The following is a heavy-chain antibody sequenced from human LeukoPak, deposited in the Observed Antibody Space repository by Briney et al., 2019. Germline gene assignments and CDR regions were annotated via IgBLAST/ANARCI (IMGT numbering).Heavy chain of an antibody. CDR3: ARVRGGYYFDS. Sequence: GGSLRLSCVGSGFSFSNYWMSWVRQAPGKGLEWVANINQDGSEKSHVDSVKGRLTISRDNAKNSLYLEMNSLRDEDTAVYYCARVRGGYYFDSWGQGTLVTVSS. V-gene: IGHV3-7*02. CDR1: GFSFSNYW. CDR2: INQDGSEK. D-gene: IGHD3-16*01. J-gene: IGHJ4*02.